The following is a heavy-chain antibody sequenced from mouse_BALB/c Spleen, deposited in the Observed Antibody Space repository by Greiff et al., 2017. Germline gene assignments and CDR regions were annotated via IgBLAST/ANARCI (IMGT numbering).Heavy chain of an antibody. CDR1: GFTFSDYY. Sequence: EVQLVESGGGLVKPGGSLKLSCAASGFTFSDYYMYWVRQTPEKRLEWVATISDGGSYTYYPDSVKGRFTISRDNAKNNLYLQMSSLKSEDTAMYYCARPYRYEEAWFAYWGQGTLVTVSA. V-gene: IGHV5-4*02. D-gene: IGHD2-14*01. J-gene: IGHJ3*01. CDR2: ISDGGSYT. CDR3: ARPYRYEEAWFAY.